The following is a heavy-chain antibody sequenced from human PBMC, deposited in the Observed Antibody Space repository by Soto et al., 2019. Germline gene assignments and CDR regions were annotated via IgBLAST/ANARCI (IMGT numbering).Heavy chain of an antibody. J-gene: IGHJ6*02. CDR3: VRDAPYNWNDLHDYGMDV. V-gene: IGHV1-3*01. Sequence: ASVKVSCKASGYTFTSYAMHWVRQAPGQRLECMGWINAGNGNTKYSQKFQGRVTITRDTSASTAYMELSSLRSEDTAVYYCVRDAPYNWNDLHDYGMDVWGQGTTVTVSS. CDR2: INAGNGNT. D-gene: IGHD1-1*01. CDR1: GYTFTSYA.